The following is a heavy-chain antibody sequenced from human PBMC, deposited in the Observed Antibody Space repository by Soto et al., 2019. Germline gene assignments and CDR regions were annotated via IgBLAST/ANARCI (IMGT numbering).Heavy chain of an antibody. J-gene: IGHJ4*02. V-gene: IGHV4-39*01. D-gene: IGHD3-22*01. CDR2: IYYSGST. CDR3: ARHERASSGCYYVTGPHRSYYFDY. CDR1: GGSISSSSYY. Sequence: SETLSLTCTVSGGSISSSSYYWGWIRQPPGKGLEWIGSIYYSGSTYYNPSLKSRVTISVDTSKNQFSLKLSSVTAADTAVYYCARHERASSGCYYVTGPHRSYYFDYWGQGTLVTVSS.